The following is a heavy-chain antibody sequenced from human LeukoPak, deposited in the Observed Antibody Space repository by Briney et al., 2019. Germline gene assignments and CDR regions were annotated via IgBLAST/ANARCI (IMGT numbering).Heavy chain of an antibody. V-gene: IGHV4-59*01. D-gene: IGHD2-15*01. CDR1: GGSISSYY. Sequence: SETLSLTCTVSGGSISSYYWSWIRQPPGKGLEWIGYIYYSGSTNYNPSLKSRVTISVDTSKNQFSLKLSSVTAADTAVYYCARSTDCSGGSCILFDYWGQGTLVTVSS. CDR2: IYYSGST. CDR3: ARSTDCSGGSCILFDY. J-gene: IGHJ4*02.